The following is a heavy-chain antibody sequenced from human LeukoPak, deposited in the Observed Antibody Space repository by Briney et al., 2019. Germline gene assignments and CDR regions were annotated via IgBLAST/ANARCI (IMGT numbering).Heavy chain of an antibody. CDR3: ARVEAAALTFDY. J-gene: IGHJ4*02. D-gene: IGHD6-13*01. V-gene: IGHV1-18*04. CDR1: GYTFTSYG. CDR2: ISAYNGNT. Sequence: ASVKVSCKASGYTFTSYGISWVRQAPGQGLEWMGWISAYNGNTNYAQKLQGRVTMTTDTSTSTAYTELRSLRSDDTAVYYCARVEAAALTFDYWGQGTLVTVSS.